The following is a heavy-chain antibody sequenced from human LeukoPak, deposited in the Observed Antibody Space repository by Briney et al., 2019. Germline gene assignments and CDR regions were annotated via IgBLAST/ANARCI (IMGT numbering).Heavy chain of an antibody. V-gene: IGHV3-23*01. J-gene: IGHJ4*02. D-gene: IGHD3-9*01. Sequence: GGSLRLSCVASGITFSNYAVSWVRQAPEKGLDWVSVISGSAHKIRYADSVKGRFTISRDNSKNTLYLQMNSLRAEDTAVYYCARDSLKGQFDYWGQGTLVTVSS. CDR1: GITFSNYA. CDR3: ARDSLKGQFDY. CDR2: ISGSAHKI.